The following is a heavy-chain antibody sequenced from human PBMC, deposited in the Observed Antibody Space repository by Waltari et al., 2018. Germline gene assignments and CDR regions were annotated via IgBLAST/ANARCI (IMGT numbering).Heavy chain of an antibody. V-gene: IGHV3-30*04. D-gene: IGHD3-22*01. CDR2: ILYDGSDA. CDR1: GLSFSSDT. J-gene: IGHJ4*02. CDR3: ARDSTGYKPVDY. Sequence: QVQLVESGGGVVQPGGSLRLSCVVSGLSFSSDTMHWVRQAPGKGLEWVDLILYDGSDAYYADSLKGRFTVSRDHAKNSLYLQMNSLRADDTAVYYCARDSTGYKPVDYWGQGTLVTVSS.